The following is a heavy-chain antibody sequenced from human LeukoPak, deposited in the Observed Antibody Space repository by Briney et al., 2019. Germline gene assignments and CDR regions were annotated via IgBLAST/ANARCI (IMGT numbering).Heavy chain of an antibody. V-gene: IGHV1-24*01. CDR3: ATAQRVSSSWTTYYFDY. CDR2: FDPEDGET. CDR1: GYTLTELS. J-gene: IGHJ4*02. D-gene: IGHD6-13*01. Sequence: ASVKVSCKVSGYTLTELSMHWVRQAPGKGLEWMGGFDPEDGETIYAQKFQGRVTMTEDTSTDTAYMELSSLRSEDTAVYYCATAQRVSSSWTTYYFDYWGQGTLVTASS.